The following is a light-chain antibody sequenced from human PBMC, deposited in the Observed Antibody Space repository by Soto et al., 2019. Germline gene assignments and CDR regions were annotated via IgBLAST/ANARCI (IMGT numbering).Light chain of an antibody. CDR2: DAS. CDR3: QQYNNWPIT. CDR1: QSVTSN. J-gene: IGKJ5*01. Sequence: EIVMTQSPATLSVSPGERATLSCRASQSVTSNFAWYQQKPGQAPRLLIYDASTRATGIPARFSGSGSVTEFALTIRSLQSEDFAVYYCQQYNNWPITFGQGTRLEI. V-gene: IGKV3-15*01.